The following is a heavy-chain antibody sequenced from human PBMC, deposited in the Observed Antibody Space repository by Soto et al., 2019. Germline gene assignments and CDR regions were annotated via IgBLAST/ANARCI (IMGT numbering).Heavy chain of an antibody. Sequence: EVQLLESGGGLVQPGGSLRLSCAASGFTFSSYAMSWVRQAPGKGLEWVSTISGSGRNTYYADSLKGRFTISRDNSKNTLYLQMNSLRAEDTAVYYCAKDRSITIFGVVMSGALDVWGKGTTVTVSS. CDR3: AKDRSITIFGVVMSGALDV. CDR2: ISGSGRNT. D-gene: IGHD3-3*01. CDR1: GFTFSSYA. J-gene: IGHJ6*04. V-gene: IGHV3-23*01.